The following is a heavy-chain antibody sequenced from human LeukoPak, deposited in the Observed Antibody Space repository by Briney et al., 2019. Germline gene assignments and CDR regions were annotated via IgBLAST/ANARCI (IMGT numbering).Heavy chain of an antibody. CDR3: ARGGGLDV. CDR2: INHNGNVT. J-gene: IGHJ6*02. V-gene: IGHV3-7*04. Sequence: GLDWVASINHNGNVTYYVDSVKGRFTISRDNAKNSLYLQMSNLRAEDTAVYFCARGGGLDVWGQGATVTVSS.